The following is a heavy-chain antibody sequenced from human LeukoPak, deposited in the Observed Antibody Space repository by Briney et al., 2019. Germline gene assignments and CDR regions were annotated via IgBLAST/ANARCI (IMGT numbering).Heavy chain of an antibody. J-gene: IGHJ6*03. CDR2: INSDGSST. D-gene: IGHD3-3*01. Sequence: PGGSLRLSCAASGFTFSSYWMYWVRQAPGKGLVWVSRINSDGSSTSYADSVKGRFTISRDNAKNKLYLQRNSLRAEDTAVYYCARGDRPAHDFWSGIAYYMDVWGKGTTVTISS. V-gene: IGHV3-74*01. CDR1: GFTFSSYW. CDR3: ARGDRPAHDFWSGIAYYMDV.